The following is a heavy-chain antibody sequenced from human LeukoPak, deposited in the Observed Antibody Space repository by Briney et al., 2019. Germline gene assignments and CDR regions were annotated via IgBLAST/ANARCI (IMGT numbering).Heavy chain of an antibody. CDR3: TRERDGLDY. D-gene: IGHD5-24*01. V-gene: IGHV3-49*04. CDR2: IRSKAYGGTT. Sequence: GGSLRLSCTASGFTFGDYAMSWARQAPGKGLEWVGFIRSKAYGGTTEYVASVKGRFTISRDDSKSIAYLQMNSLKTEDTAVYYCTRERDGLDYWGQGTLVTVSS. J-gene: IGHJ4*02. CDR1: GFTFGDYA.